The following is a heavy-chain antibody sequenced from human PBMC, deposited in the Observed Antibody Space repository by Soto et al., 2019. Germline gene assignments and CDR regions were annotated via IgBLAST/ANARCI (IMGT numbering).Heavy chain of an antibody. CDR2: IRGETNGGTA. Sequence: GGSLRLSCTGSGFNFANYALTWVRQAPGKGLEWVGFIRGETNGGTADYAASLKGRITISRDDSKSIAYLEINSLQTEDTAVYYCTRYYYESSGYYVYWGQGTLVTVS. CDR3: TRYYYESSGYYVY. V-gene: IGHV3-49*04. J-gene: IGHJ4*02. CDR1: GFNFANYA. D-gene: IGHD3-22*01.